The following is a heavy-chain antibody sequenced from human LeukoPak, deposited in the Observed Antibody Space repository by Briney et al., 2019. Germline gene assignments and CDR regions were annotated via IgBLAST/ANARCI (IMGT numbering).Heavy chain of an antibody. J-gene: IGHJ4*02. Sequence: QSSETLSLTCAVYGGSFSGYYWSWIRQPPGKGLEWIGEINHSGGTNYNPSLKSRVTISVDTSKNQFSLKLSSVTAADTAVYYCARVWFGEPIDYWGQGTLVTVSS. V-gene: IGHV4-34*01. CDR2: INHSGGT. CDR3: ARVWFGEPIDY. D-gene: IGHD3-10*01. CDR1: GGSFSGYY.